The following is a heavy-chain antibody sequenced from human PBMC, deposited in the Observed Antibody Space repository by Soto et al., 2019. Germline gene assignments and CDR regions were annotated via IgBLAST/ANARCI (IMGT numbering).Heavy chain of an antibody. V-gene: IGHV1-18*01. CDR2: ISTYTGNT. J-gene: IGHJ4*02. CDR1: VYTFTTYA. Sequence: SVKVYCKASVYTFTTYAISWLRQAPGQGLEGMGGISTYTGNTDHAQSLQGRATLTTDTPTNTAYMELRGLRSDDTAVYYCARDRLHTTSSITFDYWGQGALVTVSS. CDR3: ARDRLHTTSSITFDY. D-gene: IGHD2-21*01.